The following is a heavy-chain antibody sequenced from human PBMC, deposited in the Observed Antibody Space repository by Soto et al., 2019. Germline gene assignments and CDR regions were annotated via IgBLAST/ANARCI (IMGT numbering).Heavy chain of an antibody. J-gene: IGHJ4*02. D-gene: IGHD2-15*01. CDR2: ISHDGGKK. CDR3: AKETYSVPLDY. V-gene: IGHV3-30*18. Sequence: QVQLVESGGGVVQPGRSLRLSCAASAFTFSSYGMHWVRQAPGKGLEWVAVISHDGGKKYYADSVKGRFTISRDNSKDTLYLQMTSLRAEDTALYYCAKETYSVPLDYWGQGTLVTVSS. CDR1: AFTFSSYG.